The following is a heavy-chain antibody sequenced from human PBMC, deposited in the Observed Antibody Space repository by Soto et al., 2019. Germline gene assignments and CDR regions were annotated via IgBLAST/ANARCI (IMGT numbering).Heavy chain of an antibody. CDR1: GGSFSGYY. V-gene: IGHV4-34*01. Sequence: QVQLQQWGAGLLKPSETLSLTCAVYGGSFSGYYWSWIRQPPGKGLEWIGEINHSGSTNYNPSLKSRVTISVDTSKNQFSLKLSSVTAADTAVYYCARLERLRRNWFDPRGQGTLVTVSS. D-gene: IGHD4-17*01. J-gene: IGHJ5*02. CDR2: INHSGST. CDR3: ARLERLRRNWFDP.